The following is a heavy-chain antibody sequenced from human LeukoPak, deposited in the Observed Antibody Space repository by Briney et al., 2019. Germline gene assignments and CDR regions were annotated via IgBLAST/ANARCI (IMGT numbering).Heavy chain of an antibody. CDR1: GYTFTRHG. J-gene: IGHJ3*02. CDR2: ISTQTGNP. D-gene: IGHD3-22*01. CDR3: ARDANTYYYEINGYTDAFDI. V-gene: IGHV7-4-1*02. Sequence: ASVNVSCKASGYTFTRHGLNWVRQAPGQGLQWMARISTQTGNPTFAQGFTGRFVFSLDSSVSTAYLEISSLKAEDTAMYYCARDANTYYYEINGYTDAFDIWGQGTMVTVSS.